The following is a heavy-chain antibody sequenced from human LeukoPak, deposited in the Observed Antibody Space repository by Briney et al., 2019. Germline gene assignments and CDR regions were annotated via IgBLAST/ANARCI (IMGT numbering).Heavy chain of an antibody. V-gene: IGHV4-38-2*01. CDR3: ARVATTTNPPQRPFDY. D-gene: IGHD5-12*01. Sequence: SETLSLTCAVPGYSINSGYCWGWIRQPPGKGLEWIGSIYHSGSTYYNPSLKSRVTISVDTSKNQFSLKLSSVTAADTAVYYCARVATTTNPPQRPFDYWGQGTLVTVSS. CDR2: IYHSGST. CDR1: GYSINSGYC. J-gene: IGHJ4*02.